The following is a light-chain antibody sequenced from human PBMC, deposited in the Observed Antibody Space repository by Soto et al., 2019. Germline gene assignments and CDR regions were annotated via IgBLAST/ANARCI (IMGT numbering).Light chain of an antibody. CDR3: QQYGSSHRT. CDR2: GAS. Sequence: EIVLTQSPGTLSLSPGERATLSCRASQSVRSDYLAWYQQKPGQAPRLHIYGASTRATGIPDRFTGSGSGTDFTLTISRLEPEEFAVYYCQQYGSSHRTFGQGTKVEIK. V-gene: IGKV3-20*01. J-gene: IGKJ1*01. CDR1: QSVRSDY.